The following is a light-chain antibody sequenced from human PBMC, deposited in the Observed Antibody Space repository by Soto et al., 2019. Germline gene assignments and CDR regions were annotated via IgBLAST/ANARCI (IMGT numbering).Light chain of an antibody. V-gene: IGKV3-20*01. CDR2: GAS. CDR1: QSVSRSY. CDR3: QQYGSSPIT. J-gene: IGKJ1*01. Sequence: EIVLTQSPGTLSLSPGERATLSCRVSQSVSRSYLAWYQQKPGQGPRLLIYGASSRATGVPDRFSGSESGTDFTLTISRLEPEDFAVYYCQQYGSSPITFGHGTKVEIK.